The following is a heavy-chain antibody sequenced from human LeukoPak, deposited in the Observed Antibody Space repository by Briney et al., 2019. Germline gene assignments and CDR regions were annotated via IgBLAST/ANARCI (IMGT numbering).Heavy chain of an antibody. CDR3: GKDVLAGGLDV. CDR1: GFTFSSYW. Sequence: PGGSLRLSCAASGFTFSSYWMHWVRQAPGKGLVWVSRINTDGSSTSYADSEKGRFTISRDNAKNSLYLQMNSLRAEDTALYYCGKDVLAGGLDVWGQGTTVTVSS. CDR2: INTDGSST. J-gene: IGHJ6*02. V-gene: IGHV3-74*01.